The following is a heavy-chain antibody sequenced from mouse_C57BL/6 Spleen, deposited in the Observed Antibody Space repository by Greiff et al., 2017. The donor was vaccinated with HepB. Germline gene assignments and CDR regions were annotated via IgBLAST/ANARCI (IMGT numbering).Heavy chain of an antibody. V-gene: IGHV10-1*01. D-gene: IGHD1-1*02. CDR2: IRSKSNNYAT. Sequence: EVQGVESGGGLVQPKGSLKLSCAASGFSFNTYAMNWVRQAPGKGLEWVARIRSKSNNYATYYADSVKDRFTISRDDSESMLYLQMNNLKTEDTAIYYCVRGGNPYYAMDYWGQGTSVTVAS. J-gene: IGHJ4*01. CDR3: VRGGNPYYAMDY. CDR1: GFSFNTYA.